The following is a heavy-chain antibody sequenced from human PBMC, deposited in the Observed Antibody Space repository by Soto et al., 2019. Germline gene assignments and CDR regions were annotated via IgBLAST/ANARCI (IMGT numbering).Heavy chain of an antibody. J-gene: IGHJ3*02. CDR1: RFTFSNAW. V-gene: IGHV3-15*01. Sequence: GSLRLSCATSRFTFSNAWMAWVRQAPGKGLEWVGRIKSIADGGTTNYAAPVKGRFSISRHDSENTPYLQMNSLRVEDTGIYYCHTPHGRNAFDIWGPGTVVTVSS. D-gene: IGHD2-8*01. CDR3: HTPHGRNAFDI. CDR2: IKSIADGGTT.